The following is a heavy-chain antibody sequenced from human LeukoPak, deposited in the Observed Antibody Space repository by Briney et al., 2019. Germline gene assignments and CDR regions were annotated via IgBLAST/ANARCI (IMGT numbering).Heavy chain of an antibody. V-gene: IGHV5-51*01. CDR1: GSSFTSYW. Sequence: GESLQISCQGSGSSFTSYWIGWVRPLPGKGLEWMGIIYPGDSDTRYSPSFQGQVTISADKSISTAYLQWSSLKASDTAMYYCTRLGVAGLSMFGWFDPWGQGTLVTVSS. CDR2: IYPGDSDT. J-gene: IGHJ5*02. D-gene: IGHD6-19*01. CDR3: TRLGVAGLSMFGWFDP.